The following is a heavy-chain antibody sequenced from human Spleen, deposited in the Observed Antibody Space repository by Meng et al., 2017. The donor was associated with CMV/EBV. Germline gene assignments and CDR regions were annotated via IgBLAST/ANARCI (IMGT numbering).Heavy chain of an antibody. CDR2: INWDGSNT. CDR1: GFTFDDYT. J-gene: IGHJ4*02. D-gene: IGHD3-10*01. V-gene: IGHV3-43*01. CDR3: AKGSMVRGAKYDY. Sequence: CAASGFTFDDYTMHWVRQAPGKGLEWVSLINWDGSNTYYADSVKGRFTISRDNRKNSLFLQMNSLRTEDTALYYCAKGSMVRGAKYDYWGQGTLVTVSS.